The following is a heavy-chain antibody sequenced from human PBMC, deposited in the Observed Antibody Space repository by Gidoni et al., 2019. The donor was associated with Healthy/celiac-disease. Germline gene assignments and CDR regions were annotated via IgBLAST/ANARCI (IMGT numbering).Heavy chain of an antibody. D-gene: IGHD1-26*01. Sequence: QLQLQDSGPGLVKPSETLSLTCTVSGGSLSISSYYWGWIRQPPGKGLEWIGSIYYSGSTYYNPSLKSRVTISVDTSKNQFSLKLSSVTAADTAVYYCARHVVVPEWELRHYFDYWGQGTLVTVSS. CDR1: GGSLSISSYY. J-gene: IGHJ4*02. CDR2: IYYSGST. CDR3: ARHVVVPEWELRHYFDY. V-gene: IGHV4-39*01.